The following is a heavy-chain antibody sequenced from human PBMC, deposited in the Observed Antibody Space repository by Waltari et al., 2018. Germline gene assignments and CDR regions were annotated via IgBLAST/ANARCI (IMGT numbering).Heavy chain of an antibody. CDR3: ARHRSRSSWPYYFDY. V-gene: IGHV4-39*01. Sequence: QVQLVQSGAEVKKPGSSVKVSCKASGGTFSSYAISWVRQAPGQGLEWIGSSYYSGRTSYNPSLKSRVTISVDTSKNQFSLKLSSVTAADTAVYYCARHRSRSSWPYYFDYWGQGTLVTVSS. D-gene: IGHD6-13*01. J-gene: IGHJ4*02. CDR1: GGTFSSYAIS. CDR2: SYYSGRT.